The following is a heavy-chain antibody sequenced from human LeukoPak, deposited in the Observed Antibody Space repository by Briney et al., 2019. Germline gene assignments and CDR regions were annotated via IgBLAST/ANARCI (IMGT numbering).Heavy chain of an antibody. CDR3: ARALGIVATIDY. D-gene: IGHD5-12*01. CDR1: GYTFSSYY. V-gene: IGHV1-46*01. Sequence: ASVKVSCKASGYTFSSYYMHWVRQAPGQGLKWMGIINPSGGSTNYAQQFQGRVTMTRDTSTSTVYMELGSLRSDDTAVYYCARALGIVATIDYWGQGTLVTVSS. J-gene: IGHJ4*02. CDR2: INPSGGST.